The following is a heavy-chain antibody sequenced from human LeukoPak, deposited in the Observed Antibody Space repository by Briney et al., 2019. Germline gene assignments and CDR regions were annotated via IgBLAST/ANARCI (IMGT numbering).Heavy chain of an antibody. CDR2: ISGSGGST. D-gene: IGHD3-10*01. V-gene: IGHV3-23*01. CDR1: GFTFSSYG. Sequence: GGSLRLSCAASGFTFSSYGMSWVRQAPGKGLEWVSAISGSGGSTYYADSVKGRFTISRDNSKNTLYLQMNSLRAEDTAVYYCAKDHQVTMVRGAVDYWGQGTLVTVSS. CDR3: AKDHQVTMVRGAVDY. J-gene: IGHJ4*02.